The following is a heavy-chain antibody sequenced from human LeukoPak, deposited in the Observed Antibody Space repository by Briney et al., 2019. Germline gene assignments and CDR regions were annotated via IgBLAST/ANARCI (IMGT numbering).Heavy chain of an antibody. Sequence: PGGSLRLSCAASGFTVSSNYMSWVRQAPGKGLEWVSLIYSGGSTYYADSVKGRFTISRDNSKNTLYLQMNSLGAEDTAVYYCARSAGIAATIVLGYWGQGTLVTVSS. J-gene: IGHJ4*02. V-gene: IGHV3-66*01. CDR3: ARSAGIAATIVLGY. CDR1: GFTVSSNY. D-gene: IGHD5-12*01. CDR2: IYSGGST.